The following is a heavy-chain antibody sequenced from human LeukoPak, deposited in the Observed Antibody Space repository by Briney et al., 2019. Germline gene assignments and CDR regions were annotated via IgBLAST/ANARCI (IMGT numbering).Heavy chain of an antibody. J-gene: IGHJ4*02. V-gene: IGHV3-33*01. Sequence: PGGSLRLSCAASGFTFSSYGMHWVRQAPGKGLEWVAVIWYDGSNKYYADSVKGRFTISRDNSKNTLYLQMNSLRAEDTVVYYCARDYSGSYYVAYYFDYWGQGTLVTVSS. CDR2: IWYDGSNK. D-gene: IGHD1-26*01. CDR3: ARDYSGSYYVAYYFDY. CDR1: GFTFSSYG.